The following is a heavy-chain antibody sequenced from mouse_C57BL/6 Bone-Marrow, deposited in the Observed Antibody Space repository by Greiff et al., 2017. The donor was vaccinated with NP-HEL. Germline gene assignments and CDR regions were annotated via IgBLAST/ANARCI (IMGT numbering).Heavy chain of an antibody. CDR2: IDPENGDT. D-gene: IGHD2-9*01. V-gene: IGHV14-4*01. CDR1: GFNIKDDY. CDR3: TPLLWLRPYCFDY. J-gene: IGHJ2*01. Sequence: EVQLQQSGAELVRPGASVKLSCTASGFNIKDDYMHWVKQRPEQGLEWIGWIDPENGDTEYASKFQGKATITADTSSNTAYLQLSSLTSEDTAVYYCTPLLWLRPYCFDYWGQGTTLTVSS.